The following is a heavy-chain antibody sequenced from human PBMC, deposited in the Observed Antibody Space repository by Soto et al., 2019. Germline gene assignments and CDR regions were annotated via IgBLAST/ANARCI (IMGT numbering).Heavy chain of an antibody. J-gene: IGHJ4*02. V-gene: IGHV3-21*01. CDR3: ARESEDLTSNFDY. CDR1: GFTFSRYS. CDR2: ISSTTNYI. Sequence: GGSLRLSCAASGFTFSRYSMNWVRQAPGKGLEWVSSISSTTNYIYYADSMKGRFTVSRDNAKNSVYLDMNSLSTEDTAVYYCARESEDLTSNFDYWGQGTLVTVSS.